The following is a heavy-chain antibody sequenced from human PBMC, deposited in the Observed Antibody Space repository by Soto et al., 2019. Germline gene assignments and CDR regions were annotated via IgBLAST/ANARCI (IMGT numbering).Heavy chain of an antibody. CDR2: IYYSGST. V-gene: IGHV4-31*03. J-gene: IGHJ3*02. Sequence: SETLSLTCTVSGGSISSGGYYWSWIRQHPGKGLEWIGYIYYSGSTYYNPSLKSRVTISVDTSKNQFSLKLSSVTAADTAVYYCARLGVAITPRAFDIWGQGTMVTVSS. CDR1: GGSISSGGYY. D-gene: IGHD3-3*01. CDR3: ARLGVAITPRAFDI.